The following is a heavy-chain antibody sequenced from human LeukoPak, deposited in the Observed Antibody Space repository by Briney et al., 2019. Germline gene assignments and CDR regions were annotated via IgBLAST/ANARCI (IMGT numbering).Heavy chain of an antibody. Sequence: ASVKPSCKASAYTFTSNGIGWVRQPPAPGHEWMGWISANNSNTSYAQKFHDRGSMTTDTSTSTAYMELTSLRSAEKPVYYCAARADSECYFARFDYSGEGTPVSASS. CDR2: ISANNSNT. CDR3: AARADSECYFARFDY. V-gene: IGHV1-18*01. CDR1: AYTFTSNG. J-gene: IGHJ4*02. D-gene: IGHD1-26*01.